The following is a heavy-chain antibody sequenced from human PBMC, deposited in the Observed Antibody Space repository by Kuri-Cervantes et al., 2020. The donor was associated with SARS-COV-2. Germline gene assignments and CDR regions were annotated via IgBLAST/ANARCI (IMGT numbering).Heavy chain of an antibody. V-gene: IGHV1-2*02. J-gene: IGHJ4*02. Sequence: ASVKVSCKASGYTFTSYGISWVRQAPGQGLEWMGWINPNSGGTNYAQKFQGRVTMTRGASISTAYMELSRLRSDDTALYYCARGMPVVSNEGRIDYWGQGTLVTVSS. D-gene: IGHD3-22*01. CDR1: GYTFTSYG. CDR3: ARGMPVVSNEGRIDY. CDR2: INPNSGGT.